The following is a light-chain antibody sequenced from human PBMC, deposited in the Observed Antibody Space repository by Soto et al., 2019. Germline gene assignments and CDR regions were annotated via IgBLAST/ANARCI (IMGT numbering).Light chain of an antibody. CDR1: SSDVGGYNY. Sequence: QPVLTQPASVSGSPGQSITISCTGTSSDVGGYNYVSWYQQHPGKAPKLMIYEVSNRPSGVSNRFSGSKSGNTASLTISGLPAEDDADYYCSSYTSSSIDYVFGTGTKVTVL. V-gene: IGLV2-14*01. CDR2: EVS. J-gene: IGLJ1*01. CDR3: SSYTSSSIDYV.